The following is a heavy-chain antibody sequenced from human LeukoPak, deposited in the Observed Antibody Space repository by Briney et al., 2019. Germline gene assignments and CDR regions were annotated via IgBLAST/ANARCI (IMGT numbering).Heavy chain of an antibody. D-gene: IGHD3-9*01. Sequence: SETLSLTCTGSGGSISSGGYYWSWIRQPPGKGLEWIGYIYHNGSTYYNPSLKSRVTISVDRSKNQFSLKLSSVTAADTAVYYCARNFDWLSFDYWGQGTLVTVSS. J-gene: IGHJ4*02. V-gene: IGHV4-30-2*01. CDR3: ARNFDWLSFDY. CDR2: IYHNGST. CDR1: GGSISSGGYY.